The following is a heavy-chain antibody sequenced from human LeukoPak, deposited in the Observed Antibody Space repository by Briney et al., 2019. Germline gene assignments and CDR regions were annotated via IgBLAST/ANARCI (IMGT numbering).Heavy chain of an antibody. Sequence: GRSLRLSCAASGFTFDDYGMHWVRQAPGKGLEWVSGISWNSGSIGYADSVEGRFTISRDNAKNSLYLQMNSLRAEDSALYYCAKAPRGNDDYFDYWGQGTLVTVSS. CDR3: AKAPRGNDDYFDY. V-gene: IGHV3-9*01. J-gene: IGHJ4*02. D-gene: IGHD3-16*01. CDR1: GFTFDDYG. CDR2: ISWNSGSI.